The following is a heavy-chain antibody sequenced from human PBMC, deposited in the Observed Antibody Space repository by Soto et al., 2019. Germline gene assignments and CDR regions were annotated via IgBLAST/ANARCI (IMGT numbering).Heavy chain of an antibody. V-gene: IGHV3-33*01. J-gene: IGHJ6*02. CDR3: ARGGGDYGRSYYYGMDV. D-gene: IGHD4-17*01. CDR1: GFTFSSYG. Sequence: GGSLRLSCAASGFTFSSYGMHWVRQAPGKGLEWVAVIWYDGSNKYYADSVKGRFTISRDNSKNTLYLQMNSLRAADTAVYYCARGGGDYGRSYYYGMDVWGQGTTVTVSS. CDR2: IWYDGSNK.